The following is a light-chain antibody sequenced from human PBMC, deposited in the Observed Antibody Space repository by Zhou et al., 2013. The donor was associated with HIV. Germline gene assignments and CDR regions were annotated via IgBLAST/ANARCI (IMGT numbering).Light chain of an antibody. V-gene: IGKV3-20*01. Sequence: EIVLTQSPGTLSLSPGERATLSCRASQSVGSNSLAWYQQKPGLAPRLLIFGASSRAPGIPDRFSGSGSGTDFTLTISRLEPEDFAVYYCQQYGSSPLTFGGGTRVEIK. CDR1: QSVGSNS. CDR2: GAS. J-gene: IGKJ4*01. CDR3: QQYGSSPLT.